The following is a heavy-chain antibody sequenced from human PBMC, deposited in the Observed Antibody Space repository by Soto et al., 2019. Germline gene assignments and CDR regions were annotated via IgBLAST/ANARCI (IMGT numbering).Heavy chain of an antibody. CDR2: ISGSDGRT. Sequence: EVQILESGGGLVQPGGSLRLSCAASGFTFSSSAMNWVRQAPGKGLEWVSVISGSDGRTYYADSVKGRFTISRDNSKNTLYLDINSLRAEDTAVYYCAKSLDINWKNWFDPWGQGILVTVSS. CDR3: AKSLDINWKNWFDP. V-gene: IGHV3-23*01. D-gene: IGHD1-1*01. J-gene: IGHJ5*02. CDR1: GFTFSSSA.